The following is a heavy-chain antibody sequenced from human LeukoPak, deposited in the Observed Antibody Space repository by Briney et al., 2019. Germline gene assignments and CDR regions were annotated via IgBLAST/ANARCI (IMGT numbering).Heavy chain of an antibody. V-gene: IGHV4-34*01. D-gene: IGHD2-21*01. J-gene: IGHJ4*02. CDR1: GGSFSGYY. Sequence: PSETLSLTCAVYGGSFSGYYWSWIRQPPGKGLEWIGEINHSGSTNYNPSLKSRVTISVDTSKNQFSLKLSSVTAADTAVYYCARDLHSIAYWGQGTLVTVSP. CDR3: ARDLHSIAY. CDR2: INHSGST.